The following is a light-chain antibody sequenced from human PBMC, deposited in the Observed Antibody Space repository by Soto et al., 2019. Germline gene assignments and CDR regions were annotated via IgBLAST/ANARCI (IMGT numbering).Light chain of an antibody. CDR2: DAS. CDR3: LHRSDWTPGLP. Sequence: EIVLTHSPATLALSPGERATLSCRASQSVTTHLAWYQHKPGQAPRLLMYDASDRATGIPARFSGSGSGTDFTLTISSLEPEGFAVCYCLHRSDWTPGLPCGGGTKVEIK. CDR1: QSVTTH. V-gene: IGKV3-11*01. J-gene: IGKJ4*01.